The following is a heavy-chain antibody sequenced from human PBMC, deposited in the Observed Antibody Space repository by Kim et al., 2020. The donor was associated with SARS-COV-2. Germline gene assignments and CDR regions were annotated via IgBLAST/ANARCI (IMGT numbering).Heavy chain of an antibody. D-gene: IGHD2-21*02. CDR3: ARDAPNIKVVTAILTPDY. CDR1: GFTFSSYS. V-gene: IGHV3-21*01. J-gene: IGHJ4*02. CDR2: ISSSSSYI. Sequence: GGSLRLSCAASGFTFSSYSMNWVRQAPGKGLEWVSSISSSSSYIYYADSVKGRFTISRDNAKNSLYLQMNSLRAEDTAVYYCARDAPNIKVVTAILTPDYWGQGTLVTVSS.